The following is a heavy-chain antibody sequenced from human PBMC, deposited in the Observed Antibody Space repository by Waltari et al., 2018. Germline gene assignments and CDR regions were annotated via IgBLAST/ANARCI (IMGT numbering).Heavy chain of an antibody. CDR2: IYHSGST. J-gene: IGHJ4*02. V-gene: IGHV4-38-2*01. Sequence: QVQLQESGPGLVKPSETLSLTCAVSGYSISSGYYWGWIRQPPGKGLEWIGSIYHSGSTYYNPSLKSRVTISVDTSKNQFSLKLSSVTAADTAVYYCVRHVDYWGQGTLVIVSS. CDR1: GYSISSGYY. CDR3: VRHVDY.